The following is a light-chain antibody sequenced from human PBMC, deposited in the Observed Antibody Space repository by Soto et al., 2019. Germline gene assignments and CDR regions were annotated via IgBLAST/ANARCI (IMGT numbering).Light chain of an antibody. Sequence: QSALTQPASVSGSPGQSITISCTGTSSDVGGYNYVSWYQQHPGVAPKLIIYEVSNRPSGVSNRFSGSKSGNTASLTISGLQADDEAVYYCSSSTSSRTWVFGGGTNSPS. CDR1: SSDVGGYNY. J-gene: IGLJ3*02. CDR3: SSSTSSRTWV. CDR2: EVS. V-gene: IGLV2-14*01.